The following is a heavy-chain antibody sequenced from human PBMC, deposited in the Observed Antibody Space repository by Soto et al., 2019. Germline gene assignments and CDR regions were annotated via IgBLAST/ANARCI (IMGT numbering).Heavy chain of an antibody. CDR2: ISSSSSYT. V-gene: IGHV3-11*06. Sequence: PGGSLRLSCAASGFTFRYYYMSWIRQAPGKGLEWVSYISSSSSYTNYADSVKGRFTISRDNAKNSLYLQMNSLRAEDTAVYYCASLAYCGGDCSYGAFDIWGQGTMVTVSS. CDR3: ASLAYCGGDCSYGAFDI. J-gene: IGHJ3*02. D-gene: IGHD2-21*02. CDR1: GFTFRYYY.